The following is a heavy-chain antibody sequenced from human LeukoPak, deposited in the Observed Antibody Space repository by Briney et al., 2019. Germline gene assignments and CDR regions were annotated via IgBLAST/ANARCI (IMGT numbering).Heavy chain of an antibody. Sequence: SETLSLTCAVYIDSFSNYHWNWIRQTPAKGMEWIGEVNESGGTNISPSLRSRVILSVDTSKNRFSLKLISVTVADTAIYYCARGQGATVPQVGKNWFDPWGQGTRVTVSS. D-gene: IGHD1-26*01. CDR1: IDSFSNYH. CDR2: VNESGGT. CDR3: ARGQGATVPQVGKNWFDP. V-gene: IGHV4-34*01. J-gene: IGHJ5*02.